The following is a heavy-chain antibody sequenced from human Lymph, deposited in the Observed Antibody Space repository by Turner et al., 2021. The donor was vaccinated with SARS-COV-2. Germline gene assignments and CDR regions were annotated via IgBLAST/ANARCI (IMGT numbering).Heavy chain of an antibody. J-gene: IGHJ4*02. Sequence: QVQLVESGGGVVQPGRSLRLPCAASGFTFSSYAMHWVRQAPGKGLEWVALISYDGSKKYYADSVKGRFTISRDNSKNTLYLQMNSLRAEDTAVYYCAREMGAGSDYWGQGTLVTVSS. D-gene: IGHD3-10*01. CDR2: ISYDGSKK. CDR3: AREMGAGSDY. V-gene: IGHV3-30*04. CDR1: GFTFSSYA.